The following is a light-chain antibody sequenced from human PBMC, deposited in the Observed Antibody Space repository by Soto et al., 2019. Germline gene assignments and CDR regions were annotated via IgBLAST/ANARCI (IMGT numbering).Light chain of an antibody. Sequence: DIQMTQSPSTLSASVGDRVTITCRASQSISSWLAWYQQKPGKAPKLLIYDASSLESGVTSSFSGSGSGTEIALTISSLQPDDFATYYCQQYNSYSSFGQGTKVEIK. CDR1: QSISSW. CDR2: DAS. CDR3: QQYNSYSS. V-gene: IGKV1-5*01. J-gene: IGKJ1*01.